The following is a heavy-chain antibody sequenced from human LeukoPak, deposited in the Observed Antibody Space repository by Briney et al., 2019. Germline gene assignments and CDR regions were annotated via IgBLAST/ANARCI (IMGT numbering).Heavy chain of an antibody. CDR3: ARDLELGAYYFDY. CDR2: ISYDGSNK. CDR1: GFTFSSYS. J-gene: IGHJ4*02. Sequence: GGSLRLSCAASGFTFSSYSMNWVRQAPGKGLEWVAVISYDGSNKYYADSVKGRFTISRDNAKNSLYLQMNSLRAEDTAVYYCARDLELGAYYFDYWGQGTLVTVSS. V-gene: IGHV3-30*03. D-gene: IGHD7-27*01.